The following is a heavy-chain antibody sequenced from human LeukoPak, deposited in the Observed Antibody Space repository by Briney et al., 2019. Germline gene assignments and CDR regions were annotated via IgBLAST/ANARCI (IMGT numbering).Heavy chain of an antibody. CDR2: ISGGGYNT. J-gene: IGHJ4*02. D-gene: IGHD1-1*01. V-gene: IGHV3-23*01. Sequence: GGSLRLSCAASGFRFSSFAMSWVRQAPGKGLEWVSAISGGGYNTHYADSVKGRFTISRDNSKNTLYLEMNSLRAEDTAVYFCAKENRDTGTTTFDYWGQGTLVTVSS. CDR1: GFRFSSFA. CDR3: AKENRDTGTTTFDY.